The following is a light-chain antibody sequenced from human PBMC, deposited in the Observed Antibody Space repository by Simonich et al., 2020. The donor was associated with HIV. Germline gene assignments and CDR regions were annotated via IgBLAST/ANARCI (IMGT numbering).Light chain of an antibody. CDR1: QSVSSSY. CDR3: QQYNNWPT. CDR2: DAS. Sequence: EIVLTQSPGTLSLSPGERATLSCSASQSVSSSYLAWDQQKPGLAPRLLIYDASSRATGIPDRFSGSGSGAEFTLTISSMQSDDFAVYYCQQYNNWPTFGGGTKVEIK. V-gene: IGKV3D-20*01. J-gene: IGKJ4*01.